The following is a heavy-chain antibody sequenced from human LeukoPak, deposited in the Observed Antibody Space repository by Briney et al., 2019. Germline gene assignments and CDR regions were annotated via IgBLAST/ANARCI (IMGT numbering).Heavy chain of an antibody. J-gene: IGHJ4*02. V-gene: IGHV3-30*02. CDR1: GFIFSSYA. CDR2: IRYDGSNE. D-gene: IGHD3-22*01. Sequence: GGSLRLSWGSSGFIFSSYAMHWVRQAPGKGLEWVAFIRYDGSNEFYADSVQGRFTISRDNSKNTLYLQMNSLRAEDTAVYYCAKDGFFFCSSDYYYFVYWGQGTLVTVSS. CDR3: AKDGFFFCSSDYYYFVY.